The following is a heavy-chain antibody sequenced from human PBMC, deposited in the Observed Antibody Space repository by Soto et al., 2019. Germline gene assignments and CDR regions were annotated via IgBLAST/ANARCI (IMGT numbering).Heavy chain of an antibody. V-gene: IGHV1-18*01. CDR2: ISAYNYNT. CDR3: ARLTVVFRRVLDY. CDR1: GYTFHNYG. J-gene: IGHJ4*02. Sequence: QVQLVQSGAEVKKPGASVKVSCKSSGYTFHNYGVNWVRQAPGHGLEWMGRISAYNYNTHYAQNFEGRVTMTTDTSTSTAYMELRSLRSDDTAIYYCARLTVVFRRVLDYWGQGTQVTVSS. D-gene: IGHD2-8*02.